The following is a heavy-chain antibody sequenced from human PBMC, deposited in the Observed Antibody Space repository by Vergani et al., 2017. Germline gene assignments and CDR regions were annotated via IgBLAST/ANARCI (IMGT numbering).Heavy chain of an antibody. CDR2: ISSSSSYI. J-gene: IGHJ6*03. CDR1: GFTFSSYS. CDR3: ARAFIMRATNYYYYCMDV. V-gene: IGHV3-21*01. Sequence: EVQLVESGGGLVKPVGSLRLSCAASGFTFSSYSMNWVRQAPGKGLEWVSSISSSSSYIYYADSVKGRFTISRDNAKNSLYLQMNSLRAEDTAVYYCARAFIMRATNYYYYCMDVWGKGTTVTVSS. D-gene: IGHD1-26*01.